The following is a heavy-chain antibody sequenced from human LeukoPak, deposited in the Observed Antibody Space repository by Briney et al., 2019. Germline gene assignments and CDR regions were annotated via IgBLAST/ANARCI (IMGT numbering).Heavy chain of an antibody. Sequence: GGTLRLSCAASGFTFSSYTMSWVRQAPGKGLEWVSTITTSDGNTYYADSVKGRFTVSRDNSKNTLYLQMNSLRAEDTAVYYCAKDGGLWVSAHWGDSWGRGTLVTVSS. D-gene: IGHD7-27*01. CDR2: ITTSDGNT. J-gene: IGHJ4*02. CDR3: AKDGGLWVSAHWGDS. V-gene: IGHV3-23*01. CDR1: GFTFSSYT.